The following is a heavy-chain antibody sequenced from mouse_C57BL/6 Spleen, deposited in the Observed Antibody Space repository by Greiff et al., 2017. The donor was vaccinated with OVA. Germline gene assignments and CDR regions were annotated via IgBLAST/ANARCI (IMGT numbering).Heavy chain of an antibody. V-gene: IGHV1-15*01. CDR1: GYTFTDYE. D-gene: IGHD2-5*01. Sequence: QVQLQQSGAELVRPGASVTLSCKASGYTFTDYEMHWVKQTPVHGLEWIGAIDPETGGTAYNQKFKGKAILTADKSSSTAYMELRSLTSEDSAVYYCTRWGYYSNYFFAYWGQGTLVTVSA. CDR3: TRWGYYSNYFFAY. CDR2: IDPETGGT. J-gene: IGHJ3*01.